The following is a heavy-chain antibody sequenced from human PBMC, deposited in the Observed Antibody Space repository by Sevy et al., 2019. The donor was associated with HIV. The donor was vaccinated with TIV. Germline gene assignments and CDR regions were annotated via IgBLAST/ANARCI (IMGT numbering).Heavy chain of an antibody. D-gene: IGHD1-1*01. CDR3: ARAGYLNWIDP. V-gene: IGHV1-18*01. CDR2: ISGYNGNT. J-gene: IGHJ5*02. Sequence: ASVKVSCKASGYTFSSYGISWVRQAPGQGLEWMGWISGYNGNTNLAQKLQGRVTMTTDTSTSTAYMEVRSLRSDDTAVYYCARAGYLNWIDPWGQGTLVTVSS. CDR1: GYTFSSYG.